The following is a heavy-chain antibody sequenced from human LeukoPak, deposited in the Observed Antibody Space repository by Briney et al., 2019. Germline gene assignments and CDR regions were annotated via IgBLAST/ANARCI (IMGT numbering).Heavy chain of an antibody. CDR2: IKQDGSEK. Sequence: PGGSLRLSCAASGFTFSDYWMSWVRQAPGKGLEGVPNIKQDGSEKHYVDSVKGRFTISRDNAKNSLYLQMNSLRAEDTAVYYCARDLYGDYSPFDYWGQGTLVTVSS. CDR1: GFTFSDYW. CDR3: ARDLYGDYSPFDY. D-gene: IGHD4-17*01. V-gene: IGHV3-7*04. J-gene: IGHJ4*02.